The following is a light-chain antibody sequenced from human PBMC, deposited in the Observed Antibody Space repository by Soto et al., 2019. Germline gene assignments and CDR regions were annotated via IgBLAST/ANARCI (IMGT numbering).Light chain of an antibody. CDR1: QSVSSN. J-gene: IGKJ1*01. Sequence: EIVMTQSPATLSVSPGERATLSCRASQSVSSNLAWYQQKPGQAPRLLIYGASTRATGIPARFSGSGSGTEFTLPISSLQSEDFAVYYCQQYNNWPRWTFGQGTKVDIK. CDR3: QQYNNWPRWT. CDR2: GAS. V-gene: IGKV3-15*01.